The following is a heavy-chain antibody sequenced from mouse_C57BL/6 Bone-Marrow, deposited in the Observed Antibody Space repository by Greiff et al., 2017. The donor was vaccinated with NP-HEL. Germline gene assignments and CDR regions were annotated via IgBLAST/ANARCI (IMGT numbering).Heavy chain of an antibody. J-gene: IGHJ1*03. V-gene: IGHV3-6*01. CDR1: GYSITSGYY. Sequence: EVKLVESGPGLVKPSQSLSLTCSVTGYSITSGYYWNWIRQFPGNKLEWMGYISYDGSNNYNPSLKNRISITRDTSKNQFFLKLNSVTTEDTATYYCARPMIRYWYFDVWGTGTTVTVSS. CDR3: ARPMIRYWYFDV. D-gene: IGHD2-4*01. CDR2: ISYDGSN.